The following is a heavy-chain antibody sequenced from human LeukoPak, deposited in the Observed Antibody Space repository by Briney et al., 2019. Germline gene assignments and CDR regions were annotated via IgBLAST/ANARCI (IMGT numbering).Heavy chain of an antibody. V-gene: IGHV4-38-2*02. J-gene: IGHJ4*02. CDR1: GYSISSGHY. Sequence: PSETLSLTCTISGYSISSGHYWGWIRQPPGKGLEWIGSIYHSGNTYYNPSLKSRVTISVDTSKNQFSLKLSSVTAADTAVYYCARGAIPDYWGQGTLVTISS. CDR3: ARGAIPDY. CDR2: IYHSGNT.